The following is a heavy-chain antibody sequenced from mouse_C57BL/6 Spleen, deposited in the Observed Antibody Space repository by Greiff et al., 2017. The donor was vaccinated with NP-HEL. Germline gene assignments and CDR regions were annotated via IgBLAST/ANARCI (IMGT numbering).Heavy chain of an antibody. V-gene: IGHV1-52*01. Sequence: QVQLQQPGAELVRPGSSVKLSCKASGYTFTSYWMHWVKQRPIQGLEWIGNIDPSDSETHYNQKFKDKATLTVDKSSSTAYMQLSSLTSEDSAVYYCARQAYSYLDFDGWGTGTTVTAAS. CDR1: GYTFTSYW. D-gene: IGHD2-10*01. CDR2: IDPSDSET. CDR3: ARQAYSYLDFDG. J-gene: IGHJ1*03.